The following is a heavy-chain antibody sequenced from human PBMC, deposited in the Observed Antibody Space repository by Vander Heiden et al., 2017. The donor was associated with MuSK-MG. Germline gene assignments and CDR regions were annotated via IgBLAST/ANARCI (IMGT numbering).Heavy chain of an antibody. CDR1: GYTFTSYA. CDR3: AREGPFSSPTFDY. J-gene: IGHJ4*02. V-gene: IGHV7-4-1*02. D-gene: IGHD6-6*01. Sequence: QVQLVQSGSELKKPGAPVKDSCKASGYTFTSYATNWVRQAPGQGIEWMGWINTNTGNRTYAQSFTGRFVFALDTSVSTAYLQISSVKAEDTAVYYCAREGPFSSPTFDYWGQGTLVTVSS. CDR2: INTNTGNR.